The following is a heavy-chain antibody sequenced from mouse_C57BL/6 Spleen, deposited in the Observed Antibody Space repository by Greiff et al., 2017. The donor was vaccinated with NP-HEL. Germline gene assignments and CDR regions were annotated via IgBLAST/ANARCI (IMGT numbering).Heavy chain of an antibody. J-gene: IGHJ2*01. CDR3: ARSYDNSYYFDY. V-gene: IGHV3-6*01. CDR1: GYSFTSGYY. Sequence: EVQLQQSGPGLVKPSQSLSLTCSVTGYSFTSGYYWNWIRQFPGNKLEWMGYISYDGSTNYNPSLKNRISITRDTSKNRFFLKLNSVTTEDTATDYCARSYDNSYYFDYWGKGTTLTVSS. CDR2: ISYDGST. D-gene: IGHD1-1*01.